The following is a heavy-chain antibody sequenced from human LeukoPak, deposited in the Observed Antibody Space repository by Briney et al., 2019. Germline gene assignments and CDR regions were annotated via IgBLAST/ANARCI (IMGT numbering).Heavy chain of an antibody. V-gene: IGHV4-59*01. J-gene: IGHJ4*02. CDR3: ARSPIRSGSYLFDY. CDR2: IYYSGST. D-gene: IGHD1-26*01. CDR1: GGSISTYY. Sequence: PSETLSLTSTVSGGSISTYYWSWIRQPPGKGLEYIGYIYYSGSTNYNPSLKSRVTISVDTSKNQFSLKLSSVTAADTAVYYCARSPIRSGSYLFDYWGQGTLVTVSS.